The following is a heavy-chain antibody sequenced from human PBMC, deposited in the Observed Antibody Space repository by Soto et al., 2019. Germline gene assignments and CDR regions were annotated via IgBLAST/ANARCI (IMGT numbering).Heavy chain of an antibody. D-gene: IGHD2-15*01. CDR2: IKSEDSGGTT. Sequence: QVVESGGGLVTRGESISLSCVGSGFDFSPAWMHWVRQAPGTGLEWVGRIKSEDSGGTTDYSAPVKGRFTISRDDSKNTVYLQMNSLKSEDTAVYFCSKQRGPSGYSYYGLEFWGQGITVTVTS. CDR1: GFDFSPAW. CDR3: SKQRGPSGYSYYGLEF. V-gene: IGHV3-15*07. J-gene: IGHJ6*01.